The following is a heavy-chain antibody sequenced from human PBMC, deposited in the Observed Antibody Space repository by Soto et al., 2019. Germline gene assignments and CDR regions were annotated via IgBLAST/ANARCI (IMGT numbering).Heavy chain of an antibody. CDR3: ARQAATHYFYYYGMDV. CDR2: IYHSGST. Sequence: QVQLQESGPGLVKPSGTLSLTCAVSGGSISSSDWWSWVRQPPGKGLEWIGEIYHSGSTNYNPSLKSRVTISVDQSKNHFSLKLTSVTAADTAVYYCARQAATHYFYYYGMDVWGQGTTVTVSS. D-gene: IGHD2-15*01. V-gene: IGHV4-4*02. J-gene: IGHJ6*02. CDR1: GGSISSSDW.